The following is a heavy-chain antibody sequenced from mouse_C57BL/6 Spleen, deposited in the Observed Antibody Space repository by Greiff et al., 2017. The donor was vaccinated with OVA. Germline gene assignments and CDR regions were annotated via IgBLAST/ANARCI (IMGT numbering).Heavy chain of an antibody. Sequence: EVKLMESGPELVKPGASVKIPCKASGYTFTDYNMDWVKQSHGKSLEWIGDINPNNGGTIYNQKFKGKATLTVDKSSSTAYMELRSLTSEDTAVYYCARWGLPYDYAMDYWGQGTSVTVSS. CDR3: ARWGLPYDYAMDY. V-gene: IGHV1-18*01. D-gene: IGHD5-5*01. J-gene: IGHJ4*01. CDR2: INPNNGGT. CDR1: GYTFTDYN.